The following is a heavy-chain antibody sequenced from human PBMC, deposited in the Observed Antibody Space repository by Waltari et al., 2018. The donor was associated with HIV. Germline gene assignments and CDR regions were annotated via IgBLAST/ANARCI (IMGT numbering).Heavy chain of an antibody. Sequence: EVQLLESGGGLVQPGGSLRLSCAAYGFTFGSYAMSWVRQAPGKGLGWVSAISGSGGSTYYADSVKGRFTISRDNSKNTLYLQMNSLRAEDTAVYYCAKMVDTAMVSHQKFYYGMDVWGQGTTVTVSS. D-gene: IGHD5-18*01. J-gene: IGHJ6*02. CDR2: ISGSGGST. CDR1: GFTFGSYA. CDR3: AKMVDTAMVSHQKFYYGMDV. V-gene: IGHV3-23*01.